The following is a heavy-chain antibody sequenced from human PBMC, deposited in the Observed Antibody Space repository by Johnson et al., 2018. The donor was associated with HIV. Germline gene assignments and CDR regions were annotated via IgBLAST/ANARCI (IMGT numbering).Heavy chain of an antibody. CDR3: ARGSRLTGTTVAFDI. V-gene: IGHV3-30*03. CDR1: GFTFSDHY. J-gene: IGHJ3*02. CDR2: MSFDGSNK. D-gene: IGHD1-7*01. Sequence: QVQLVESGGGLVKPGGSLRLSCAGSGFTFSDHYMSWVRQAPGKGLEWVALMSFDGSNKYYADSVKGRFTISRDNSKNTLYLQMNSLRAEDTAVYYCARGSRLTGTTVAFDIWGQGTMVTVSS.